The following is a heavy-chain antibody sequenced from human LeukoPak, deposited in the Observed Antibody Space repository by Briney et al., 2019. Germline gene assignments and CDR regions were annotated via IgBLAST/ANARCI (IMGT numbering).Heavy chain of an antibody. V-gene: IGHV4-4*09. Sequence: SKTLSLTCSVSAGSLTNYYWGWIRQPPGKGLEFIGYIHSDGTANYDSSLQSRVAISLDTSKIQFSLRLYSVTAADTALYFCARLNFRGGEALHFDSWGQGTLVTVSS. CDR3: ARLNFRGGEALHFDS. CDR2: IHSDGTA. J-gene: IGHJ4*02. D-gene: IGHD3-16*01. CDR1: AGSLTNYY.